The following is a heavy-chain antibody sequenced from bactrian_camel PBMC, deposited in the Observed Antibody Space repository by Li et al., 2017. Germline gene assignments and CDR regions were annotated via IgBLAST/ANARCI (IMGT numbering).Heavy chain of an antibody. V-gene: IGHV3S1*01. CDR2: IDRSGRT. Sequence: HVQLVESGGGSVQAGGSLRLSCEAPGYTSSSVCVAWIRQAPGKEREGVESIDRSGRTSYADSVKGRFTISRDNAKSSLYLQMNDLKPEDSAMYYCGADEYCTGGYWYGQGTQVTVS. J-gene: IGHJ4*01. D-gene: IGHD2*01. CDR1: GYTSSSVC.